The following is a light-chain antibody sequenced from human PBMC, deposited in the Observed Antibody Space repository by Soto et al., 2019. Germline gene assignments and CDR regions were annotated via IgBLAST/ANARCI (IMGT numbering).Light chain of an antibody. J-gene: IGKJ2*01. CDR3: QQYNSWPQT. CDR1: QSVNSN. CDR2: GAS. Sequence: EIVMTQSPATLSVSPGERATLSCRARQSVNSNLAWYQQKPGQAPRLLIYGASTRATGIPARFSGSGSGAEFTLTISSLQSEDFAVYYCQQYNSWPQTFGQGTEVEIK. V-gene: IGKV3-15*01.